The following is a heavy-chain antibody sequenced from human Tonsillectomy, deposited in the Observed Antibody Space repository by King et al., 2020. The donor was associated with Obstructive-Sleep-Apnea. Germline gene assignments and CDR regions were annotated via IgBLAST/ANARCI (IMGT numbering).Heavy chain of an antibody. Sequence: QLQESGPGLVKPSETLSLTCTGSGGSISSYYWSGIRQPPGKGLEWIGYIYFCGSTNYNPTLKGRVTISVDTSKNQFSLKLSSVTAADTAVYYCARSTYYYYGMDVWGQGTTVTVSS. CDR2: IYFCGST. CDR1: GGSISSYY. J-gene: IGHJ6*02. CDR3: ARSTYYYYGMDV. V-gene: IGHV4-59*08.